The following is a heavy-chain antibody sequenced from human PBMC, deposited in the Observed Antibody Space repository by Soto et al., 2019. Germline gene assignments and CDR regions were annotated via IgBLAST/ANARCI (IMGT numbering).Heavy chain of an antibody. V-gene: IGHV4-38-2*02. CDR3: ARVAFGPIDY. J-gene: IGHJ4*02. Sequence: SGTLAISCTFSKDSIRSGDYWGWIRQSPGEGLEWIVSMYHSGTTYYNPSLKSRVTISIDTSKNQFSLKLTSVTSADTAVYFCARVAFGPIDYWGQGTLVTVSS. D-gene: IGHD3-16*01. CDR2: MYHSGTT. CDR1: KDSIRSGDY.